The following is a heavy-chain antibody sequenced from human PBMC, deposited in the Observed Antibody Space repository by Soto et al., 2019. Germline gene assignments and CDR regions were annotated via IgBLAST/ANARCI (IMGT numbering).Heavy chain of an antibody. CDR3: TRPTVADNYYYYGMDV. J-gene: IGHJ6*02. D-gene: IGHD6-19*01. V-gene: IGHV3-73*01. CDR2: IRSKANSYAT. Sequence: GGSLRLSCAASGFTFSGSAMHWVRQASGKGLEWVGRIRSKANSYATAYAASVKGRFTISRDDSKNTAYLQMNSLKTEDTAVYYCTRPTVADNYYYYGMDVWGQGTTVTVSS. CDR1: GFTFSGSA.